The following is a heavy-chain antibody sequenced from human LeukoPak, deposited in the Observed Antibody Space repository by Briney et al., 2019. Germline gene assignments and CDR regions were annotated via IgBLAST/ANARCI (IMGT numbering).Heavy chain of an antibody. D-gene: IGHD3-3*01. Sequence: PSETLSLTCTVSGGSISSYYWGWIRQPPGKGLEWIGYIYYSGSTNYNPSLKSRVTISVDTSKNQFSLKLSSVTAADTAVYYCARHAPGDFWSGYYPYYFDYWGQGTLVTVSS. J-gene: IGHJ4*02. V-gene: IGHV4-59*08. CDR2: IYYSGST. CDR1: GGSISSYY. CDR3: ARHAPGDFWSGYYPYYFDY.